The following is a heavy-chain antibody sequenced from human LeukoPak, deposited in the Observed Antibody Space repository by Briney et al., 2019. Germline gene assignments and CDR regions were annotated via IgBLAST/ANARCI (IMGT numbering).Heavy chain of an antibody. V-gene: IGHV4-4*07. CDR2: IYTSGST. J-gene: IGHJ6*02. CDR3: ASNGYSYGSGGYYYGMDV. D-gene: IGHD5-18*01. CDR1: GGSISSYY. Sequence: SETLSLTCTVSGGSISSYYWSWIRQPAGKGLEWIGRIYTSGSTNYNPSLKSRVTMSVDTSKNQFSLKLSSVTAADTAVYYCASNGYSYGSGGYYYGMDVWGQGTAVTVSS.